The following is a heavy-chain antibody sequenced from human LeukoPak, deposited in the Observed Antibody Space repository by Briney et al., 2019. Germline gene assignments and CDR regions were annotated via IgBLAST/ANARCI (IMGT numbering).Heavy chain of an antibody. CDR2: ISGSGGST. J-gene: IGHJ4*02. D-gene: IGHD3-22*01. Sequence: GGSLRLSCAASGFTFSSYAMNWVRQAPGEGLAWVSVISGSGGSTFYADSVKGRFTISRDNAKNSLYLQMNSLRAEDTAVYYCASVYDSSGYDLDYWGQGTLVTVSS. CDR3: ASVYDSSGYDLDY. V-gene: IGHV3-23*01. CDR1: GFTFSSYA.